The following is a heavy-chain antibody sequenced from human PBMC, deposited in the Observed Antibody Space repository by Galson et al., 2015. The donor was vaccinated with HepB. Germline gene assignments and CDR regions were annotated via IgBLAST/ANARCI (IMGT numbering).Heavy chain of an antibody. V-gene: IGHV3-73*01. J-gene: IGHJ6*02. CDR3: TRPGGYDSGGYYHYYYGMDV. D-gene: IGHD3-22*01. Sequence: SLRLSCAASGFTFSGSAMHWVRQASGKGLEWVGRIRSKANSYATAYAASVKGRFTISRDDSKNTAYLQMNSLKTEDTAVYYCTRPGGYDSGGYYHYYYGMDVWGQGTTVTVSS. CDR1: GFTFSGSA. CDR2: IRSKANSYAT.